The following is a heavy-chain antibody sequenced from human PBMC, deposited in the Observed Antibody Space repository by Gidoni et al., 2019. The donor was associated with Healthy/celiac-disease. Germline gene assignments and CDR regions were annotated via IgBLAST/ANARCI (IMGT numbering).Heavy chain of an antibody. CDR2: IYYSGST. V-gene: IGHV4-59*01. J-gene: IGHJ3*02. CDR1: GGSISSYY. CDR3: ARGSVRGVKKPAI. Sequence: QVQLQESGPGLVKPSETLSLTCTVPGGSISSYYWSWIRQPPGKGLEWIGYIYYSGSTNYNPSLKSRVTISVDTSKNQFSLKLSSVTAADTAVYYCARGSVRGVKKPAIWGQGTMVTVSS. D-gene: IGHD3-10*01.